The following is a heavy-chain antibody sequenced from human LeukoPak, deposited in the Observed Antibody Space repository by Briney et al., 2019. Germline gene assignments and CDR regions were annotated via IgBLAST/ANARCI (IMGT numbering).Heavy chain of an antibody. V-gene: IGHV5-51*01. J-gene: IGHJ4*02. CDR2: IYPGDSDT. Sequence: GESLTISCKVFDYSFTSYWIAWVRHIPRKGWGWMGIIYPGDSDTRYSPSFQGQVTISADKSISTAYLQWSSLKASDTAMYYCARVYSSPPRNFDYWGQGTLVTVSS. CDR3: ARVYSSPPRNFDY. D-gene: IGHD6-13*01. CDR1: DYSFTSYW.